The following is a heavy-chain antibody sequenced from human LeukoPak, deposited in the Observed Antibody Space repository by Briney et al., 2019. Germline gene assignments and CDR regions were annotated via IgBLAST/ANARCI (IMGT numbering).Heavy chain of an antibody. V-gene: IGHV4-59*08. J-gene: IGHJ6*02. CDR3: ARSGYYYYYGMDV. CDR2: IYYSGST. D-gene: IGHD5-12*01. Sequence: SETLSLTCTVSGGSISSYYWSWIRQPPGKGLEWIGYIYYSGSTNYNPSLKSRVTISVDTSKNQFSLELSSVTAADTAVYYCARSGYYYYYGMDVWGQGTTVTVSS. CDR1: GGSISSYY.